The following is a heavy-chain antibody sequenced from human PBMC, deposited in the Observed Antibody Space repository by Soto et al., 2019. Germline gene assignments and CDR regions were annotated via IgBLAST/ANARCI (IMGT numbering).Heavy chain of an antibody. J-gene: IGHJ4*02. V-gene: IGHV3-11*04. CDR3: AREFTSSGYSYGYFDY. D-gene: IGHD5-18*01. CDR2: ISFSVSSI. Sequence: GSLRLSCVASGFSFSDYYMSWIRQAPGKGLEWVSYISFSVSSIYYADSVKGRFTISRDNANNSVYLQMNSLRADDTAVYYCAREFTSSGYSYGYFDYWGPGTLVTVS. CDR1: GFSFSDYY.